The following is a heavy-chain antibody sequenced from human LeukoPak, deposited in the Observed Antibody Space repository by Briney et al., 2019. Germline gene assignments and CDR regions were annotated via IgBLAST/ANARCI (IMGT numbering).Heavy chain of an antibody. V-gene: IGHV3-30*02. D-gene: IGHD6-6*01. J-gene: IGHJ4*02. CDR2: IWYSGSNK. CDR1: GFTFSSYG. CDR3: AKEEAARLDY. Sequence: PGGSLRLSCAASGFTFSSYGMHWVRQAPGKGLEWVAVIWYSGSNKYYADSVKGRFTISRDNSKNTLYLQMNSLRAEDTAVYYCAKEEAARLDYWGQGTLVTVSS.